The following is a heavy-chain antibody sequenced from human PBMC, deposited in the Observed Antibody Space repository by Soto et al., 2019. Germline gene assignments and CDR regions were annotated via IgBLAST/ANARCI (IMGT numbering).Heavy chain of an antibody. D-gene: IGHD6-13*01. V-gene: IGHV3-30*03. CDR3: AAAGFDY. CDR2: ISYDGTNK. Sequence: QVQLVESGGGVVQPGRSLRLSCAASGFTFSSYGMHWVRQAPGKGLEWVAVISYDGTNKYYADSVKGRFTISRDNSKNPLYLQMNSLRAEDTAVYYVAAAGFDYWGQGTLVTVSS. J-gene: IGHJ4*02. CDR1: GFTFSSYG.